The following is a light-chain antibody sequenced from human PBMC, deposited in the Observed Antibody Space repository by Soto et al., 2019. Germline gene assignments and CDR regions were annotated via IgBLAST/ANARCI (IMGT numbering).Light chain of an antibody. CDR2: AAS. V-gene: IGKV1-9*01. CDR3: QQLNSYPPFT. Sequence: DIQLTQSPSFLSASVGHRVTITCRASQGISSYLAWYQQKPGKAPKLLIYAASTLQSGVPSRFSGSGSGTEFTRTISSLQPEDFATYYCQQLNSYPPFTFGPGTKVDIK. J-gene: IGKJ3*01. CDR1: QGISSY.